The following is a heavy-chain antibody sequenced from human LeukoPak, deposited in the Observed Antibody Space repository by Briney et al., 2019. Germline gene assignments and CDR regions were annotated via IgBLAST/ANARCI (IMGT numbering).Heavy chain of an antibody. V-gene: IGHV3-33*03. CDR1: GFTFSSYG. CDR3: ARFRLFNWFDP. J-gene: IGHJ5*02. Sequence: GGSLRLSCAASGFTFSSYGMHWVRQAPGKGLEWVAVIWYDGSNKYYADSVKGRFTISRDNAKNSLYLQMNSLRAEDTAVYYCARFRLFNWFDPWGQGTLVTVSS. CDR2: IWYDGSNK. D-gene: IGHD3-10*01.